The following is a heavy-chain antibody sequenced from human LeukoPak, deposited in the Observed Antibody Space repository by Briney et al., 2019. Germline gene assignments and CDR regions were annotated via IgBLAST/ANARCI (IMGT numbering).Heavy chain of an antibody. CDR1: GAFIDTASYY. J-gene: IGHJ4*02. CDR2: IYYSGDT. Sequence: SETLSLTCAVSGAFIDTASYYCGWIRQPPGKGLEWIGSIYYSGDTHYNPSLKSRVTISADTSKNQFSLKLSSVTAADTAVYYCAIDYGDYPDYWGQGTLVSVSS. D-gene: IGHD4-17*01. CDR3: AIDYGDYPDY. V-gene: IGHV4-39*01.